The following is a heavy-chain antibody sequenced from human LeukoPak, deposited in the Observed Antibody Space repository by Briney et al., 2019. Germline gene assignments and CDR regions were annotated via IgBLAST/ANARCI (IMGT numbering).Heavy chain of an antibody. D-gene: IGHD3-22*01. Sequence: GASVKVSCKASGYTFTGYYMHWVRQAPGQGLEWMGWINPNSGGTNYAQKFQGRVTMTRDTSISTAYMELSRLRSDDTAVYYCARVKTAYYDSSGPTPGYYFDYWGQGTLVTVSS. V-gene: IGHV1-2*02. CDR2: INPNSGGT. J-gene: IGHJ4*02. CDR3: ARVKTAYYDSSGPTPGYYFDY. CDR1: GYTFTGYY.